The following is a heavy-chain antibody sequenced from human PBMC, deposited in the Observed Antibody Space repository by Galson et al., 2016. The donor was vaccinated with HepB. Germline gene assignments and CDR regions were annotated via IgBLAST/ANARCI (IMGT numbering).Heavy chain of an antibody. CDR2: INPSDSYT. J-gene: IGHJ4*02. CDR3: ARSHYVWGSPAPSDF. CDR1: GYSFTGYS. V-gene: IGHV5-10-1*01. D-gene: IGHD3-16*01. Sequence: QSGAEVKKPGESLRISCKGSGYSFTGYSISWVRQMPGKGLEWVGTINPSDSYTKYSSYYQGHVTISADGSVSTAYLQWSSLKALDTAMYYWARSHYVWGSPAPSDFWGQGTLVTVSS.